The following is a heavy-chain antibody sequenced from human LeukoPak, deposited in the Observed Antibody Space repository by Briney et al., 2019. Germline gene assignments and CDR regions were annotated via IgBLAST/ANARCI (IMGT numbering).Heavy chain of an antibody. CDR1: GYTFASYW. Sequence: GESLKISCKGSGYTFASYWIGWVRQMPGKGLEWMGIIYPGDSDTRYSPSFQGQVTISADKSISTAYLQWSSLKASDTAIYYCARHRSGASRHTWFDPWGQGTLVTVSS. D-gene: IGHD2-15*01. CDR2: IYPGDSDT. J-gene: IGHJ5*02. CDR3: ARHRSGASRHTWFDP. V-gene: IGHV5-51*01.